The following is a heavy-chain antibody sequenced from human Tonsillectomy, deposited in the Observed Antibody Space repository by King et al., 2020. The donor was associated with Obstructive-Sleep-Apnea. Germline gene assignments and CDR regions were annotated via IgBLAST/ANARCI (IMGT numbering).Heavy chain of an antibody. V-gene: IGHV3-48*04. D-gene: IGHD3-3*01. J-gene: IGHJ4*02. Sequence: VQLVESRGGLVQPGGSLRLSCAASGFTFSSYSMNWVRQAPGKGLEWISYISTGVTTIYYADSVKGRFTISRDNAKKSLYLEMDSLRAEDTAVYYCAREAYDFWSWGQGTLVTVSS. CDR2: ISTGVTTI. CDR3: AREAYDFWS. CDR1: GFTFSSYS.